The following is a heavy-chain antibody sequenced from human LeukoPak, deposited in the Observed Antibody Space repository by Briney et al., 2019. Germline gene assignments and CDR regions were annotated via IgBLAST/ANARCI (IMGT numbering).Heavy chain of an antibody. Sequence: PGGSLRLSRAASGFTFSSYSMNWVRQAPGKGLEWVSAISGSGGSTYYADSVKGRFTISRDNSKNTLYLQMNSLRAEDTAVYYCAKDYDFWSGYCFDYWGQGTLVTVSS. J-gene: IGHJ4*02. CDR2: ISGSGGST. D-gene: IGHD3-3*01. CDR1: GFTFSSYS. V-gene: IGHV3-23*01. CDR3: AKDYDFWSGYCFDY.